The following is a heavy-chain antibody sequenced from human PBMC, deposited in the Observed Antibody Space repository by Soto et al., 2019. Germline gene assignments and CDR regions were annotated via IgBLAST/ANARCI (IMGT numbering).Heavy chain of an antibody. CDR1: GFTFDNYA. CDR3: ARGDRPYCSSTSCYAGWFDP. J-gene: IGHJ5*02. Sequence: HGGSLRLSCVASGFTFDNYAMNWVRQAPGKGLERVSYIHSRSSHIFYADSVKGRFTISRDNAKNSLYLQMNSLRDEDTAVYYCARGDRPYCSSTSCYAGWFDPWGQGTLVTVSS. D-gene: IGHD2-2*01. V-gene: IGHV3-48*02. CDR2: IHSRSSHI.